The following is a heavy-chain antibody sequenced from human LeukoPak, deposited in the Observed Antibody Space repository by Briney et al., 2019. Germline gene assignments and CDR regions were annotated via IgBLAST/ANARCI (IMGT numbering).Heavy chain of an antibody. Sequence: GGSLRLSCAASGFTFSSYGMHWVRQAPGKGLEWVAFIRYDGSNKYYADSVKGRFTISRDNSKNTLYLQMNSLRAEDTAVYYCAKNGGFPRRTVASGGFDYWGQGTLVTVSS. CDR1: GFTFSSYG. D-gene: IGHD5-12*01. V-gene: IGHV3-30*02. CDR3: AKNGGFPRRTVASGGFDY. CDR2: IRYDGSNK. J-gene: IGHJ4*02.